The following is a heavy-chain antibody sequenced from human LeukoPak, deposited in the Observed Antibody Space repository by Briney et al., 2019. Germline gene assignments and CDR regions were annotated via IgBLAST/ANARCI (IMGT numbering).Heavy chain of an antibody. CDR2: ISGGGERT. CDR1: GIVFSRTA. D-gene: IGHD6-19*01. V-gene: IGHV3-23*01. CDR3: GKDGGQYSSGPEFDP. Sequence: GGSLRRSCTASGIVFSRTAMNWARQSPGRGLEWLSAISGGGERTFYADSVRGRFTISRDNSKNMVYLQMNSLRVDDTAIYYCGKDGGQYSSGPEFDPRGQGDLVTVPS. J-gene: IGHJ5*02.